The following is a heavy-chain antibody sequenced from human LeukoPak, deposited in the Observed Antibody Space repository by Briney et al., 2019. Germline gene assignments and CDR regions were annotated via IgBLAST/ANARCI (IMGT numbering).Heavy chain of an antibody. Sequence: SETLSLTCTVSGGSISSYYWSWIRQPPGKGLEWIGYIYYSGSTNYNPSLKSRVTISVDTSKNQFSLKLSSVTAADTAVYYCASVTFPPLNYFDYWGQGTLVTVSS. CDR3: ASVTFPPLNYFDY. V-gene: IGHV4-59*01. CDR2: IYYSGST. J-gene: IGHJ4*02. D-gene: IGHD2/OR15-2a*01. CDR1: GGSISSYY.